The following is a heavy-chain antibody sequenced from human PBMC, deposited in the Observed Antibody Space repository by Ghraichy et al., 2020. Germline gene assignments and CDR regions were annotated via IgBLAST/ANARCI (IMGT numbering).Heavy chain of an antibody. CDR2: ISGSGGST. J-gene: IGHJ3*02. CDR1: GFTFSSYA. V-gene: IGHV3-23*01. Sequence: GGSLRLSCAASGFTFSSYAMSWVRQAPGKGLEWVSAISGSGGSTYYADSVKGRFTISRDNSKNTLYLQMNSLRAEDTAVYYCAKVGSGTWLSQNDAFDIWGQGTMVTVSS. CDR3: AKVGSGTWLSQNDAFDI. D-gene: IGHD3-22*01.